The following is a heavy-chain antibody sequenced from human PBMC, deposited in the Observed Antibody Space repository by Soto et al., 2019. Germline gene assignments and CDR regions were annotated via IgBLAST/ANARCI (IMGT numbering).Heavy chain of an antibody. CDR2: ISAYNGNT. D-gene: IGHD3-10*01. Sequence: ASVKVSCKASGYTFTSYGISWVRQAPGQGLEWMGWISAYNGNTNYAQKLQGRVTMTTDTSTSTAYMELRSLRSDDTAVYYCAISCMVRGVIIGCLDYWGQGTLVTVSS. CDR3: AISCMVRGVIIGCLDY. V-gene: IGHV1-18*01. J-gene: IGHJ4*02. CDR1: GYTFTSYG.